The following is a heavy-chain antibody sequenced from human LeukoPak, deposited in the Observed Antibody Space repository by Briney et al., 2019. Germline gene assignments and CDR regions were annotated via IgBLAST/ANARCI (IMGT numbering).Heavy chain of an antibody. D-gene: IGHD5-18*01. J-gene: IGHJ3*02. CDR2: ISSSGSTI. V-gene: IGHV3-48*03. Sequence: GGSLRLSCAASGFTFSSYEMNWVRQAPGKGLEWVSYISSSGSTIYYADSVKGRFTISRDNAKNSLYLQMNSLRAGDTAVYYCAKVYSYGLKADAFDIWGQGTMVTVSS. CDR3: AKVYSYGLKADAFDI. CDR1: GFTFSSYE.